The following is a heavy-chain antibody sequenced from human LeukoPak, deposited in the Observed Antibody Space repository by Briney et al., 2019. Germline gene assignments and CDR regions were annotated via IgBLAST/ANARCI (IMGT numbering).Heavy chain of an antibody. V-gene: IGHV1-69*13. CDR1: GGTFSSYA. Sequence: SVKVSCKASGGTFSSYAISWVRQAPGQGLEWMGGIIPIFGTANYAQKFQGRVTITADESTSTAYMELSSLRSEDTAVYYCARSDYGDYFRYYGMDVWGKGTTVTVSS. CDR2: IIPIFGTA. CDR3: ARSDYGDYFRYYGMDV. D-gene: IGHD4-17*01. J-gene: IGHJ6*04.